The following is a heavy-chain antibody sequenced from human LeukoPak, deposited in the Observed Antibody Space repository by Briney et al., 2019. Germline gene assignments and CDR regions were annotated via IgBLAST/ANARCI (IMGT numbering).Heavy chain of an antibody. Sequence: SETLSLTCTVSGGSISSSSYYWGWIRQPPGKGLEWIGTIYYSGSTYYNPSLKSRVTISVDTSKNQFSLKLSSVTAADTAVYYCATHRAAAAEDWGQGTLVTVSS. J-gene: IGHJ4*02. CDR2: IYYSGST. CDR1: GGSISSSSYY. D-gene: IGHD6-13*01. V-gene: IGHV4-39*07. CDR3: ATHRAAAAED.